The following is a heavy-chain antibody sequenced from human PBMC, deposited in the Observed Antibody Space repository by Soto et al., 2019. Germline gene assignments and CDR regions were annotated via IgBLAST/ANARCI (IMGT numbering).Heavy chain of an antibody. Sequence: EVQLLESGGGLVQPGGSLRLSCAASGFTFSSYAMSWVRQAPGKGLEWVSAISGSGGSTYYADSVKGRFTISRDNSKNTLYLQMNSLRAEDTAVYYCAKEPYYYFWSGYKYYFDYWGQGTLVTVSS. V-gene: IGHV3-23*01. CDR3: AKEPYYYFWSGYKYYFDY. J-gene: IGHJ4*02. D-gene: IGHD3-3*01. CDR2: ISGSGGST. CDR1: GFTFSSYA.